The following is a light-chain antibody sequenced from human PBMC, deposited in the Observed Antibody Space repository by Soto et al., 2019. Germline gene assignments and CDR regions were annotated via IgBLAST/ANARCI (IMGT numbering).Light chain of an antibody. Sequence: EIVLTQSPGTLSLSPGERATLSCRASQSVSSSYLAWYQQKPGQAPRLLIYGASSRATGIPDRFSGSGSGTDFTLTISRLEPEDFAVYYCQQRSNWPVTFGQGTKV. CDR3: QQRSNWPVT. V-gene: IGKV3D-20*02. CDR2: GAS. J-gene: IGKJ1*01. CDR1: QSVSSSY.